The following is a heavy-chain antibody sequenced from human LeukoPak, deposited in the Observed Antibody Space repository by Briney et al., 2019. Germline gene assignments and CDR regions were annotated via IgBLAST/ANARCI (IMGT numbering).Heavy chain of an antibody. D-gene: IGHD5-12*01. CDR1: GYTFTSYA. J-gene: IGHJ6*02. Sequence: ASVKVSCKASGYTFTSYAMNWVRQAPGQGPEWMGWINTNTGNPTYAQGFTGRFVFSLDTSVSTAYLQISSLKAEDTAVYYCARVAGYDYLGVSYYYYYGMDVWGQGTTVTVSS. CDR2: INTNTGNP. CDR3: ARVAGYDYLGVSYYYYYGMDV. V-gene: IGHV7-4-1*02.